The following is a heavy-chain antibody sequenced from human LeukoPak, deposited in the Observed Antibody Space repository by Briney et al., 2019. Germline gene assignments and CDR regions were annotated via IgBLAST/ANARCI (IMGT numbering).Heavy chain of an antibody. J-gene: IGHJ4*02. CDR2: ISHDRSNN. Sequence: PGGSLRLSCAASGFTFSDYYMSWIRQAPGKGLEWVAFISHDRSNNCHADSVKGRFTISRDNSKNTLYLQMNSLTDEDTAVYYCARDLSGSYMSDYWGQGTLVTVSS. D-gene: IGHD3-10*01. CDR3: ARDLSGSYMSDY. CDR1: GFTFSDYY. V-gene: IGHV3-30-3*01.